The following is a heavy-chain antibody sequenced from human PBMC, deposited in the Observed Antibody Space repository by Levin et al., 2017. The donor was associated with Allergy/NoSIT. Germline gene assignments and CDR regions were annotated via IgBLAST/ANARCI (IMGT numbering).Heavy chain of an antibody. CDR3: ARHGGASGSLRYFDWFSNGDDAFDI. CDR1: GGSISSSSYY. J-gene: IGHJ3*02. Sequence: SETLSLTCTVSGGSISSSSYYWGWIRQPPGKGLEWIGSIYYSGSTYYNPSLKSRVTISVDTSKNQFSLKLSSVTAADTAVYYCARHGGASGSLRYFDWFSNGDDAFDIWGQGTMVTVSS. D-gene: IGHD3-9*01. V-gene: IGHV4-39*01. CDR2: IYYSGST.